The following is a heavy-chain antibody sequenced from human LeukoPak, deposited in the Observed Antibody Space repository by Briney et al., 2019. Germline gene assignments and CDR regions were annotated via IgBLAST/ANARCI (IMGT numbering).Heavy chain of an antibody. Sequence: GGSPRLSCAASGFTFSSYAMSWVRQAPGKGLEWVSAISGSGGSTYYADSVKGRFTISRDNSKDTLYLQMNSLRAEDTAVYYCAKGVSSTSFGWFDPWGQGTLVTVSS. J-gene: IGHJ5*02. D-gene: IGHD2-2*01. V-gene: IGHV3-23*01. CDR1: GFTFSSYA. CDR2: ISGSGGST. CDR3: AKGVSSTSFGWFDP.